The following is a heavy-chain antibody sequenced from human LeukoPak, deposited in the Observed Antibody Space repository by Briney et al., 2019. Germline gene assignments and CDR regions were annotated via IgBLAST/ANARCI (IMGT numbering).Heavy chain of an antibody. V-gene: IGHV3-21*01. J-gene: IGHJ4*02. CDR2: LSSSGSYI. D-gene: IGHD3-3*01. CDR3: ARPRGSDFLSGLYYFDY. CDR1: GFTFSSYS. Sequence: PGGSLRLSCGASGFTFSSYSMNWVRQAPGKGLEWVSSLSSSGSYIFYADSVKGRFTISRDNAKNSLYLQMNSLRAEDTAVYYYARPRGSDFLSGLYYFDYWGQGTLVTVSS.